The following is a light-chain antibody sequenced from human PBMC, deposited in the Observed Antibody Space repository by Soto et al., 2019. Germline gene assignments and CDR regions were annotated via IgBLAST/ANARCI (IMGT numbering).Light chain of an antibody. V-gene: IGLV2-14*03. CDR3: SSYTSSSTVV. CDR2: DVS. Sequence: QSALTQPASVSGSPGQSITISCTGTSSDVGGYNSVSWYQQHPGKAPKLMIYDVSNRPSGVSKRFSGSKSVNTASLTISGLQAEDEADYYCSSYTSSSTVVFGGGTQLTVL. CDR1: SSDVGGYNS. J-gene: IGLJ2*01.